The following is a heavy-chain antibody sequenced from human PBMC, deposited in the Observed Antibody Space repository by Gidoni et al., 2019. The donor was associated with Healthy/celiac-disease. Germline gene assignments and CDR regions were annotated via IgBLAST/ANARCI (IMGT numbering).Heavy chain of an antibody. Sequence: QVQLQQWGAGLLKPSETLSLTCAVYGGSFSGYYWSWIRQPPGKGLEWIGEINHSGSTNYNPSLKSRVTISVDTSKNQFSLKLSSVTAADTAVYYCARGRRYCSSTSCYGIDYWGQGTLVTVSS. CDR1: GGSFSGYY. V-gene: IGHV4-34*01. CDR2: INHSGST. J-gene: IGHJ4*02. CDR3: ARGRRYCSSTSCYGIDY. D-gene: IGHD2-2*01.